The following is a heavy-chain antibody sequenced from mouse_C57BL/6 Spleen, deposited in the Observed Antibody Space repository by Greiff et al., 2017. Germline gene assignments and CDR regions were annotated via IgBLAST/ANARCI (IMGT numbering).Heavy chain of an antibody. CDR2: IYPRDGST. Sequence: QVQLQQSDAELVKPGASVKISCKVSGYTFTDHTIHWMKQRPEQGLEWIGYIYPRDGSTKYNEKFKGKATLTADKTSSTAYMQLNSLTSEDSAVYFCERGGPRYGNPTAMDYWGQGTSVTVSS. J-gene: IGHJ4*01. D-gene: IGHD2-1*01. CDR1: GYTFTDHT. CDR3: ERGGPRYGNPTAMDY. V-gene: IGHV1-78*01.